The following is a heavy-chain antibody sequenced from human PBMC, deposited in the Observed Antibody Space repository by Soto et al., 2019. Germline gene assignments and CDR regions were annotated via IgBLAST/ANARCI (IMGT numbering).Heavy chain of an antibody. CDR1: GFTFSSYA. CDR2: ISYDGSNK. J-gene: IGHJ4*02. Sequence: QVQLVESGGGVVQPGRSLRLSCAASGFTFSSYAMHWVRQAPGKGLEWVAVISYDGSNKYYADSVKGRFTISRDNSKNTLYLQMNRLRAEDTAVYYCARGFGMITFGGVLDYWGQGTLVTVSS. CDR3: ARGFGMITFGGVLDY. D-gene: IGHD3-16*01. V-gene: IGHV3-30-3*01.